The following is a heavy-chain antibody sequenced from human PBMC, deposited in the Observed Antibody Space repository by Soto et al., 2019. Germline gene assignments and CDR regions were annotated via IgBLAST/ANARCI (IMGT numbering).Heavy chain of an antibody. Sequence: GGSLRLSCAASGFTFSSYAMSWVRQAPGKGLEWVSVISGSGGNTYYADSVKGRFTISRDNSKNTLYLQMNSLRAEDTAVYYCAKAVEDCSGGSCYNNWFDPWGQGTLVTVS. D-gene: IGHD2-15*01. CDR1: GFTFSSYA. J-gene: IGHJ5*02. CDR2: ISGSGGNT. CDR3: AKAVEDCSGGSCYNNWFDP. V-gene: IGHV3-23*01.